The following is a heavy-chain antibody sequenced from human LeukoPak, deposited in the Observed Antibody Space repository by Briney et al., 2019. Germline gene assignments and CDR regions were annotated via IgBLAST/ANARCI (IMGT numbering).Heavy chain of an antibody. J-gene: IGHJ6*03. CDR1: GASFSDYY. CDR3: ARGEFGVRGKYYYYYYMDV. V-gene: IGHV4-34*01. Sequence: KSSETLSLTCAVYGASFSDYYWSFIRQPPGKGLEWIGEIHHSGNTNYNPSLKSRVTISVDTSKNQFSLNLTSVTAADTAVYYCARGEFGVRGKYYYYYYMDVWGKGTTVTISS. D-gene: IGHD3-10*01. CDR2: IHHSGNT.